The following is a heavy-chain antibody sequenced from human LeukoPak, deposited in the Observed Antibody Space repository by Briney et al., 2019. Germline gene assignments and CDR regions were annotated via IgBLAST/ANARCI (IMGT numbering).Heavy chain of an antibody. Sequence: GGSLRLSCAASGFTFSSYGMSWVRQAPGKGLEWVSTISGSGGSTYYAGSVKGRFTISRDNSKNTLYLQMNSLRAEDTAVYYCAKGIRGYYYYYMDVWGKGTTVTISS. V-gene: IGHV3-23*01. D-gene: IGHD1-14*01. CDR2: ISGSGGST. CDR3: AKGIRGYYYYYMDV. CDR1: GFTFSSYG. J-gene: IGHJ6*03.